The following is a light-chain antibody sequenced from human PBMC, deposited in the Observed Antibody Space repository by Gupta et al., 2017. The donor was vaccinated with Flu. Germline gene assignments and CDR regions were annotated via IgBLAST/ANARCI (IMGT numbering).Light chain of an antibody. V-gene: IGLV4-69*01. CDR1: SGHTNYA. CDR2: INSDGIH. CDR3: QTWGSDSRV. J-gene: IGLJ3*02. Sequence: HLVLTQSPSASASLATSLKLTCTLSSGHTNYAIAWHQQQPEKGPRYLMRINSDGIHTKGDGIPDRFSGSSSGAERYLIISSLQSEDEADYYCQTWGSDSRVFGGGTDLTVL.